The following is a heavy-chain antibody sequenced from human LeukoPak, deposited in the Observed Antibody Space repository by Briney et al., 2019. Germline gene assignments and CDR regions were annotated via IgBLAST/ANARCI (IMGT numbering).Heavy chain of an antibody. D-gene: IGHD2-2*01. V-gene: IGHV3-74*01. CDR3: VRSYCSTTNCYGWFDP. Sequence: GGSLRLSCAASGFIFSSYWMHWVRQAPGKGLVWVSRINNDGSSTSYADSVKARFTISRDNAKNTLYLQMNSLRAEDTAVYYCVRSYCSTTNCYGWFDPWGQGTLVTVSS. J-gene: IGHJ5*02. CDR1: GFIFSSYW. CDR2: INNDGSST.